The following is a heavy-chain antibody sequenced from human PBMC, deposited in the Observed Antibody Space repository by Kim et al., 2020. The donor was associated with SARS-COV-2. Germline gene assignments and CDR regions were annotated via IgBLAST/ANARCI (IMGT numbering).Heavy chain of an antibody. CDR3: ARERAMVTDY. Sequence: SETLSLTCTVSGGSMNNYFWNWIRQPPGKGLEWIGYISYIGSTDYNPSLKSRVTISVDTSKNQFSLKLSAATAADTAVYYCARERAMVTDYWGQGTLVAVSS. J-gene: IGHJ4*02. D-gene: IGHD5-18*01. CDR2: ISYIGST. CDR1: GGSMNNYF. V-gene: IGHV4-59*01.